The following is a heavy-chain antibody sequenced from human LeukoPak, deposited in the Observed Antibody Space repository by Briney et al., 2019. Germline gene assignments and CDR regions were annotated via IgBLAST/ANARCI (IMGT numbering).Heavy chain of an antibody. CDR3: ARLITGEIPRVDY. V-gene: IGHV4-38-2*01. CDR1: GYSISSGDY. CDR2: IYHSGST. D-gene: IGHD7-27*01. Sequence: SETLSLTCAVSGYSISSGDYWGWIRQPPGKGLEWIGSIYHSGSTYYNPSLKSRVTISVDTSKNQFSLKLSSVTAADTAVYYCARLITGEIPRVDYWGQGTLVTVSS. J-gene: IGHJ4*02.